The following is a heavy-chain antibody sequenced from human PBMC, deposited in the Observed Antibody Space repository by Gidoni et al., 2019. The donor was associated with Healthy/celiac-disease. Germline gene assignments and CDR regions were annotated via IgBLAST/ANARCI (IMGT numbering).Heavy chain of an antibody. J-gene: IGHJ5*02. CDR2: ISSSSSYI. V-gene: IGHV3-21*01. CDR1: GFTTSSYR. Sequence: EVPLVESGGGQVKPGGSLRLSCAASGFTTSSYRMKWVRQAPGKGLEWLSSISSSSSYIYYADSVKGRFTISRDNAKNSRYLQMNSLRAEDTAVYYCARDLGFDWSNGFDPWGQGTLVTVSS. CDR3: ARDLGFDWSNGFDP. D-gene: IGHD3-9*01.